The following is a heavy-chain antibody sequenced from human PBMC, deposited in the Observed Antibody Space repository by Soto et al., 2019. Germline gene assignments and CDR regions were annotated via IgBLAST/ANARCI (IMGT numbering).Heavy chain of an antibody. CDR2: ISSDGSVK. Sequence: QVQLVESGGGVVQPGTSLRLSCAASGFTFNTYAMHWVRQAPGKGLEWVAVISSDGSVKFYADSVKGRFTISRDNSKNTLYLQMNSLRTEDKAVYYCARREGHCYVCSGSGDYWGQATVVPASS. D-gene: IGHD6-25*01. J-gene: IGHJ4*02. V-gene: IGHV3-30*03. CDR3: ARREGHCYVCSGSGDY. CDR1: GFTFNTYA.